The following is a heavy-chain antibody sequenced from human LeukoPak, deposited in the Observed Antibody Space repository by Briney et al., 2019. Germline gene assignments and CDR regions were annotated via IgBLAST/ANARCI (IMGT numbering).Heavy chain of an antibody. V-gene: IGHV3-53*01. Sequence: GGSLRLSCAAFGFTVSSNYMSWVRQAPGKGLEWVSVIYSGGSTYYADSVKGRFTISRDNSKNTLYLQMNSLRAEDTAVYYCATDSSGWYRVYWGQGTLVTVSS. CDR3: ATDSSGWYRVY. CDR1: GFTVSSNY. J-gene: IGHJ4*02. D-gene: IGHD6-19*01. CDR2: IYSGGST.